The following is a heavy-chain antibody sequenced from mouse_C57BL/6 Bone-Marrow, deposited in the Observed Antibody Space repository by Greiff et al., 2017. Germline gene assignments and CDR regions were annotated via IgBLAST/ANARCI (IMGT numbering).Heavy chain of an antibody. CDR3: ARGAYYFDY. CDR2: IYPGDGDT. J-gene: IGHJ2*01. Sequence: VKLMESGAELVKPGASVKISCKASGYAFSSYWMNWVKQRPGKGLEWIGHIYPGDGDTNYNGKFKGKATLTADKSSSTAYMQLSRLTSEDSAGYFCARGAYYFDYWGQGTTLTVSS. CDR1: GYAFSSYW. V-gene: IGHV1-80*01.